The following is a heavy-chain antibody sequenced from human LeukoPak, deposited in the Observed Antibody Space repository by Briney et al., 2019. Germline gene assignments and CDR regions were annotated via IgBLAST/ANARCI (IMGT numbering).Heavy chain of an antibody. J-gene: IGHJ4*02. Sequence: GGSLRLSCAASGFSFDAFGMTWVRHAPGKGLEWVSAIRGDACSTCYADSVKGPFTISRDNAKNSLYLQMNSLRVEDTALYYCARVWAWGSGNYFDNWGQGTLVTVSS. CDR1: GFSFDAFG. CDR3: ARVWAWGSGNYFDN. V-gene: IGHV3-20*04. CDR2: IRGDACST. D-gene: IGHD7-27*01.